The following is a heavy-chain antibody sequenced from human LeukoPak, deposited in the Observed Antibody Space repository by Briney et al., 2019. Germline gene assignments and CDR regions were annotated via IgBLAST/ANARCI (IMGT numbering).Heavy chain of an antibody. CDR1: GGTFTSYA. D-gene: IGHD3-10*01. CDR2: IIPIFDTT. J-gene: IGHJ6*04. CDR3: AKADVTLIRGGGYYYGLDV. V-gene: IGHV1-69*13. Sequence: ASVKVSCKASGGTFTSYAFIWVQQAPGQGLEWMGGIIPIFDTTNYAQKFQGRVTITADDSTSTVYMDLSSLRSEDTAVYYCAKADVTLIRGGGYYYGLDVWGKGTTVTVSS.